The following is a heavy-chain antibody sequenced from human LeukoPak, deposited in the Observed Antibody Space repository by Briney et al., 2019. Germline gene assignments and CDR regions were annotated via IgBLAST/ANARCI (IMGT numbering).Heavy chain of an antibody. CDR2: MRPNGHTT. D-gene: IGHD2-15*01. CDR3: ARSGYGDFDL. CDR1: GFTLSDYS. J-gene: IGHJ5*02. V-gene: IGHV3-11*01. Sequence: GGSLRLSCAASGFTLSDYSMSWIRQAPGKGLEWISYMRPNGHTTYYADSLKGRISVSWDNARNSLYLQLSSLTAADTAFYYCARSGYGDFDLWGQGALVTVSP.